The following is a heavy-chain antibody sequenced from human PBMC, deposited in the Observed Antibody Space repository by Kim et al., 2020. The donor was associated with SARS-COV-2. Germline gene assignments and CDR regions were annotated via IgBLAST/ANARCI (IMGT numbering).Heavy chain of an antibody. D-gene: IGHD3-10*01. J-gene: IGHJ4*02. CDR1: GFTFTSYG. CDR2: ISNKSEV. Sequence: GGSLRLSCAASGFTFTSYGMSWVRQAPGRGLEWLSYISNKSEVIYADSVEGRFKISRDNAKNSVYLQMRSLRDEDTAIYYCARGYGSGTTPGWGQGTLVTVSP. V-gene: IGHV3-48*02. CDR3: ARGYGSGTTPG.